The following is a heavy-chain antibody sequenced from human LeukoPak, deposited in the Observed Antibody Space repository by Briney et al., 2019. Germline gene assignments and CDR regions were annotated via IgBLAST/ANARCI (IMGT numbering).Heavy chain of an antibody. V-gene: IGHV4-39*01. D-gene: IGHD5-18*01. CDR1: GDSISSSSYY. CDR2: SYYSGST. J-gene: IGHJ4*02. Sequence: SETLSLTCTVSGDSISSSSYYWGWIRQPPGKGLEWIGSSYYSGSTYYNPSLKSRVTISVDTSKNQFSLKLSSVTAADTAVYYCATPPLGQLWFSVDYWGQGTLVTVSS. CDR3: ATPPLGQLWFSVDY.